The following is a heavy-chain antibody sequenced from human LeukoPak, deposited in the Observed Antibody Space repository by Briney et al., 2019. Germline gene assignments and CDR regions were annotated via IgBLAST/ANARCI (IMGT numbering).Heavy chain of an antibody. V-gene: IGHV4-34*01. D-gene: IGHD2-2*01. CDR3: ARWDIVVVPAARARFDP. J-gene: IGHJ5*02. Sequence: SVTLSLTCAVYGGSFSGYYWSWIRQPPGKGLEWIGEINHSGSTNYNPSLKSRVTISVDTSKNQFSLKLSSVTAADTAVYYCARWDIVVVPAARARFDPWGQGTLVTVSS. CDR1: GGSFSGYY. CDR2: INHSGST.